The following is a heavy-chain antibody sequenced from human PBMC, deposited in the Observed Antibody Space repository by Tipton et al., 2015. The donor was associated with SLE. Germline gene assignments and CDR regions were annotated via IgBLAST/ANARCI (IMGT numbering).Heavy chain of an antibody. D-gene: IGHD3-10*01. V-gene: IGHV4-59*12. CDR2: IYYSGTT. Sequence: TLSLTCPVSGVSISSSYWSWIRQPPGKGLDWIGYIYYSGTTNYNPSRKSRVTISVYKSKNQFSLTLSSVTAADTAVYYCARGPNYYGSGSYGMDVWGQGTTVTVSS. CDR1: GVSISSSY. J-gene: IGHJ6*02. CDR3: ARGPNYYGSGSYGMDV.